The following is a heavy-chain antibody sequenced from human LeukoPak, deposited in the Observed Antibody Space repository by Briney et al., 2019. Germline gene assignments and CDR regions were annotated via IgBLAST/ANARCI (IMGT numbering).Heavy chain of an antibody. D-gene: IGHD2-2*01. Sequence: GGSLRLSCAASGYTFSSYSMNWVRQAPGGGLECVSSISSSSSYIYNADSVKGRFTISRDNAKSSLYLQINSLRAGDTAVYYCARALVPAARAYGMDVWGQGTTVTVSS. CDR3: ARALVPAARAYGMDV. CDR1: GYTFSSYS. CDR2: ISSSSSYI. V-gene: IGHV3-21*01. J-gene: IGHJ6*02.